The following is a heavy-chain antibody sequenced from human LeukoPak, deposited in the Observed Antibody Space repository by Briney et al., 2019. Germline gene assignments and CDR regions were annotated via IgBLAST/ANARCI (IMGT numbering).Heavy chain of an antibody. Sequence: GGSLRLSCAASGFTFSSYAMHWVRQAPGKGLEWVAVISYDGSNKYYADSVKGRFTISRDNSKNTLYLQMNSLRAEDTAVYYCAKDRRSGIVGATTNYYYHGMDVWGQGTTVTVSS. CDR1: GFTFSSYA. CDR2: ISYDGSNK. CDR3: AKDRRSGIVGATTNYYYHGMDV. V-gene: IGHV3-30-3*01. D-gene: IGHD1-26*01. J-gene: IGHJ6*02.